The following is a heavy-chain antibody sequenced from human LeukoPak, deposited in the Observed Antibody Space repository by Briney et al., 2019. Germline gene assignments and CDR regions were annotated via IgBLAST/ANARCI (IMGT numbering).Heavy chain of an antibody. Sequence: ASVKVSCKVSGYTLTELSMHWVRQAPGKGLEWMGGFDPEDGETIYAQKFRGRVTMTEDTSTDTAYMELSSLRSEDTAVYYCATVPRYNWNYDYWGQGTLVTVSS. CDR1: GYTLTELS. CDR2: FDPEDGET. V-gene: IGHV1-24*01. J-gene: IGHJ4*02. D-gene: IGHD1-20*01. CDR3: ATVPRYNWNYDY.